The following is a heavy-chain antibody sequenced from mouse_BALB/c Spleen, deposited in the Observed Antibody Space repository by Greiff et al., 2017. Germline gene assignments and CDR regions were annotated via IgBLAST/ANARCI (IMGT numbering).Heavy chain of an antibody. Sequence: VQLKESGPELVKPGASVKISCKASGYTFTDYNMHWVKQSHGKSLEWIGYIYPYNGGTGYNQKFKSKATLTVDNSSSTAYMELRSLTSEDSAVYYCARWQLGLFDYWGQGTTLTVSS. CDR2: IYPYNGGT. J-gene: IGHJ2*01. V-gene: IGHV1S29*02. CDR1: GYTFTDYN. CDR3: ARWQLGLFDY. D-gene: IGHD3-1*01.